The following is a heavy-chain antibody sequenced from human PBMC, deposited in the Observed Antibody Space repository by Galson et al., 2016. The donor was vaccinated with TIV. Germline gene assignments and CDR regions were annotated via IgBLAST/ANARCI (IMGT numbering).Heavy chain of an antibody. D-gene: IGHD6-6*01. J-gene: IGHJ4*02. V-gene: IGHV3-74*01. CDR1: GFTFSNCW. Sequence: SLRLSCATSGFTFSNCWMHWVRQAPGKGLVWVSRISSDGSGTSYADSVKGRFTISRDNAKNTLYLQMNSLRVEDTALYYCVRDVTSSWDYWGQGTLVTVSS. CDR2: ISSDGSGT. CDR3: VRDVTSSWDY.